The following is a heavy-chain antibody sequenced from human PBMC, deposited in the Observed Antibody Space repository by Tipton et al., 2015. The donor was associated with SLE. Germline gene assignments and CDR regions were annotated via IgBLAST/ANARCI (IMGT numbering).Heavy chain of an antibody. Sequence: QLVQSGAEVKKPGESLKISCKGSGYRFTSYWIGWVRQMPGKGLEWMGIIHPGDSDTRYSPSFQGQVTISADKSISTAYLQWSTLKASDTAIYYCARQDQRGYYYYGLDVWGQGTTVTVS. CDR3: ARQDQRGYYYYGLDV. CDR1: GYRFTSYW. CDR2: IHPGDSDT. D-gene: IGHD2-2*01. V-gene: IGHV5-51*01. J-gene: IGHJ6*02.